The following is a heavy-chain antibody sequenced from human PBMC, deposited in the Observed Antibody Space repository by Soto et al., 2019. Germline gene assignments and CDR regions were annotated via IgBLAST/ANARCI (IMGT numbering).Heavy chain of an antibody. CDR3: AGWRNNWFDP. CDR1: GFTFSSYS. V-gene: IGHV3-48*01. Sequence: EVQLVESGGGVVQPGGSLRLSCAASGFTFSSYSMNWVRQAPGKGLEWVSYISSSSSTIHYEDSVKGRFTISRDNAKNSLYLQMIRLRVEDTDVYYCAGWRNNWFDPWSQGTLVTVSS. D-gene: IGHD6-19*01. CDR2: ISSSSSTI. J-gene: IGHJ5*02.